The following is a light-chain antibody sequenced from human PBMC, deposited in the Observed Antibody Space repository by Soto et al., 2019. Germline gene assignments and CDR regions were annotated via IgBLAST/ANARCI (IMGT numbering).Light chain of an antibody. CDR3: SSYTTSNTRQIV. CDR1: SSDVGGYNY. J-gene: IGLJ1*01. Sequence: QSALTQPASVSGSPGQSITISCTGTSSDVGGYNYVSWYQHHPGKAPKLMIYDVSNRPSWVSNRFSGSKSGNTASLTISGLQPEDEADYYCSSYTTSNTRQIVFGTGTKVTVL. V-gene: IGLV2-14*03. CDR2: DVS.